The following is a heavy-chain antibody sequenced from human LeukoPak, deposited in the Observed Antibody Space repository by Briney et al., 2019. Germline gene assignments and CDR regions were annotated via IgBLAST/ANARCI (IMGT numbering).Heavy chain of an antibody. J-gene: IGHJ4*02. Sequence: SETLSLTCTVSGSSISSGGYYWSWIRQHPGKGLEWIGYIYYSGSTYYNPSLKSRVTISVDTSKNQFSLKLSSVTAADTAVYYCARAQPYGSGSYSPLFDYWGQGTLVTVSS. D-gene: IGHD3-10*01. V-gene: IGHV4-31*03. CDR2: IYYSGST. CDR3: ARAQPYGSGSYSPLFDY. CDR1: GSSISSGGYY.